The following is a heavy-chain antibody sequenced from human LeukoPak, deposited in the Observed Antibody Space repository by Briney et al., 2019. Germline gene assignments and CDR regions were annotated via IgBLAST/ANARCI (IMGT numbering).Heavy chain of an antibody. Sequence: GGSLRLSCAASGFTFSSAVMTWVRQAPGKGLEWVSSISGSGDTYYPDYVKGRFIISRENFKNMVHLQVNSLSAGDTAVYYCATTSALDHWGQGTLVTVSS. J-gene: IGHJ4*02. CDR1: GFTFSSAV. V-gene: IGHV3-23*01. CDR3: ATTSALDH. CDR2: ISGSGDT. D-gene: IGHD1-1*01.